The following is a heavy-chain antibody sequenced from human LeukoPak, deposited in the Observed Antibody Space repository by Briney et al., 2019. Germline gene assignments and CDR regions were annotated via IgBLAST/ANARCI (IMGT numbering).Heavy chain of an antibody. Sequence: GGSLRLSCAASGFTFSSYWMHWVRQAPGKGLVWVSRINTDGSSTSYADSVKGRFTISRDNAKNTLYLQMNSLRAEDTAVYYCARDRSMVRGVITPSGCFDYWGQGTLVTVSS. V-gene: IGHV3-74*01. J-gene: IGHJ4*02. CDR1: GFTFSSYW. CDR2: INTDGSST. D-gene: IGHD3-10*01. CDR3: ARDRSMVRGVITPSGCFDY.